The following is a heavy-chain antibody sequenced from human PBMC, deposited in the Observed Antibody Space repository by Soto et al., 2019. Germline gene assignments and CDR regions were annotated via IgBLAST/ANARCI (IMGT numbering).Heavy chain of an antibody. CDR2: IYYSGST. J-gene: IGHJ6*02. CDR1: GGSISSGGYY. D-gene: IGHD3-22*01. Sequence: QVQLQESGPGLVKPSQTLSLTCTVSGGSISSGGYYWSWIRQHPGKGREWIGYIYYSGSTYYNPSLKSRVNISVDTSKNQFSLKLSSVTAADTAVYYCARGYPSGWLSYYYYGMDVWGQGTTVTVSS. V-gene: IGHV4-31*03. CDR3: ARGYPSGWLSYYYYGMDV.